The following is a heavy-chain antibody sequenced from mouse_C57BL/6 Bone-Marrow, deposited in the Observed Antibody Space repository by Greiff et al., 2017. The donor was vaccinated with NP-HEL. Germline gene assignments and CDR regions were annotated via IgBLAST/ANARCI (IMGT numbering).Heavy chain of an antibody. Sequence: VQLQQPGTELVKPGASVKLSCKASGYTFTSYWMHWVKQRPGQGLEWIGNINPSNGGTNYNEKFKSKATLTVDKSSSTAYMQLSSLTSEDSAVYYCARGGTTVVDSYYFDYWGQGTTLTVSS. J-gene: IGHJ2*01. CDR2: INPSNGGT. V-gene: IGHV1-53*01. CDR3: ARGGTTVVDSYYFDY. CDR1: GYTFTSYW. D-gene: IGHD1-1*01.